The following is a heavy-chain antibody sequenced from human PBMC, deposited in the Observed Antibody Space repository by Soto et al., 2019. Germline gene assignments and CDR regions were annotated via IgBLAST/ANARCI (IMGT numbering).Heavy chain of an antibody. D-gene: IGHD4-17*01. V-gene: IGHV1-18*01. CDR3: ARVGGVKGYHYVDAFDN. Sequence: QVRLVQSGTEVKKSGASVKVSCEASGYTFTNYGINLVRQAPGQGLEWMGWISVYNGNTNYAPRLQDRVTMTTDTSTSTAYMELRSLRSDDTAMYYCARVGGVKGYHYVDAFDNWGQGTLVTVSS. CDR1: GYTFTNYG. CDR2: ISVYNGNT. J-gene: IGHJ4*02.